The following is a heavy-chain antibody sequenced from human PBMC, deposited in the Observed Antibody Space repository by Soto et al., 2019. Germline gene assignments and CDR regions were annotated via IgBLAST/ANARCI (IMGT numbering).Heavy chain of an antibody. Sequence: QVQLVQSGAEVKKPGSSVTVSCKASGGSFSNYGVNWVRQAPGQGLEWMGGIIHIFGTAKYAQKFQDRVTITADDSTRTAYMELSSLRSEDTAVYYCARDGTLYDSSAYYYLSWGQGTLVTVSS. J-gene: IGHJ5*02. D-gene: IGHD3-22*01. CDR2: IIHIFGTA. V-gene: IGHV1-69*01. CDR3: ARDGTLYDSSAYYYLS. CDR1: GGSFSNYG.